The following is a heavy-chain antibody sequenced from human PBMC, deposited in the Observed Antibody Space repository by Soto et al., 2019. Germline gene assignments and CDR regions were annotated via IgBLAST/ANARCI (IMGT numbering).Heavy chain of an antibody. V-gene: IGHV1-69*06. CDR1: GGTFNSFS. Sequence: QVQLVQSGAEVKTPGSSVKVSCKASGGTFNSFSIDWVRQAPGQGLEWMGGIIPMSGRPNYAQRFQGRVTFSAYKSTNTIYMEDNRLTYEDTAVYYCTRRGRESANWFDPWGQGTLVTVSS. CDR2: IIPMSGRP. J-gene: IGHJ5*02. CDR3: TRRGRESANWFDP.